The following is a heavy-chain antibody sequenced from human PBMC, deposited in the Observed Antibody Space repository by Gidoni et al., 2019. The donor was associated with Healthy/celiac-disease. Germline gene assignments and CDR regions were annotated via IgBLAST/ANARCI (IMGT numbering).Heavy chain of an antibody. Sequence: QVQLVASGGGVVQPGRSLRLSCAASGFPFSSYAMHWVRPATGKGLEWVAGISYDGSNKYYADSVKGRFTITRDNSKNTLYLQMNSLRAEDTAVYYCARVRSSSSAYMDVWGKGTTVTVSS. CDR1: GFPFSSYA. J-gene: IGHJ6*03. D-gene: IGHD6-13*01. CDR3: ARVRSSSSAYMDV. CDR2: ISYDGSNK. V-gene: IGHV3-30-3*01.